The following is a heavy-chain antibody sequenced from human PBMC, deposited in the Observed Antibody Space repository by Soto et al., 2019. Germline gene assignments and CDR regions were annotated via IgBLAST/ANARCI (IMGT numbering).Heavy chain of an antibody. CDR3: ARLGGYYQALDS. CDR1: TCSIRPCS. Sequence: QNLSRTCTGSTCSIRPCSARGFRQSPGKGLEWIGYIYYAGSFTYNPPLKSRVTISLNTSKNEVSLRLTSVTAADTAVYYCARLGGYYQALDSWGQGTLVTVS. D-gene: IGHD3-22*01. V-gene: IGHV4-59*08. CDR2: IYYAGSF. J-gene: IGHJ4*02.